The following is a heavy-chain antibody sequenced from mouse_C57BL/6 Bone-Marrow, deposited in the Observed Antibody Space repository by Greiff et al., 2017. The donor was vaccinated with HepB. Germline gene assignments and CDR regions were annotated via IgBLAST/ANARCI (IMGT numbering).Heavy chain of an antibody. V-gene: IGHV1-69*01. CDR1: GYTFTSYW. D-gene: IGHD2-13*01. CDR3: ARAKGDGYFDG. Sequence: QVQLQQPGAELVMPGASVKLSCKASGYTFTSYWLHWVKQRPGQGLEWIGEIDPSDSYTNYNQKFKGKSTLTVDKSSSTAYMQLSSLTSEDSAVYYRARAKGDGYFDGGGRGTTVTVSS. J-gene: IGHJ1*03. CDR2: IDPSDSYT.